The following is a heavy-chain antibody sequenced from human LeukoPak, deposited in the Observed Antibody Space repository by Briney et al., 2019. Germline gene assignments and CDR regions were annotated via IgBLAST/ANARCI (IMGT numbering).Heavy chain of an antibody. CDR1: GGSISSGGYY. D-gene: IGHD4-17*01. J-gene: IGHJ5*02. CDR3: ARGQTTVTTMWFDP. CDR2: IYYSGST. Sequence: SQTLSLTCTVSGGSISSGGYYWSWIRQHPGKGLEWIGYIYYSGSTYYNPSLKSRVTISVDTSKNQFSLKLSSVTAADTAVYYCARGQTTVTTMWFDPWCQGTLVAVSS. V-gene: IGHV4-31*03.